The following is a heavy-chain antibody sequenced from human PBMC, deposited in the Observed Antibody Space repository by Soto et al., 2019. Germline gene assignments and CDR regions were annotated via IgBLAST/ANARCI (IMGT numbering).Heavy chain of an antibody. CDR2: INHSGST. CDR1: GGSFSGYY. J-gene: IGHJ6*02. Sequence: QVQLQQWGAGLLKPSETLSLTCAVYGGSFSGYYWSWIRQPPGKGLEWIGEINHSGSTNYNPSLKSRVTISVDTSKNQFSLKLSSVTAADTALYYCARGQVNYYGSGSYRGYGMDVWGQGTTVTVSS. V-gene: IGHV4-34*01. CDR3: ARGQVNYYGSGSYRGYGMDV. D-gene: IGHD3-10*01.